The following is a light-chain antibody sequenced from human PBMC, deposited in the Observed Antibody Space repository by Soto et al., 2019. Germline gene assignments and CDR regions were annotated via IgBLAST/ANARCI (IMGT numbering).Light chain of an antibody. CDR2: EVS. CDR3: KSYAGSNTYV. Sequence: QSVLTQPASVSGSPGQSITISCTGGSSDVGSYNRVSWYRQHPGKAPQLIIYEVSNRPSGVPDRFSGSKSGNTASLTVSGLQAADEADYFCKSYAGSNTYVFGSGTKVTVL. J-gene: IGLJ1*01. V-gene: IGLV2-14*02. CDR1: SSDVGSYNR.